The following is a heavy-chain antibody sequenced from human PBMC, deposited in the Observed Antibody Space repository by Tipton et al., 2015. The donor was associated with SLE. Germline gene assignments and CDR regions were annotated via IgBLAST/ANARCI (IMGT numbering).Heavy chain of an antibody. V-gene: IGHV4-39*07. Sequence: GLVKPSETLSLTCSVSGSSISSSSYYWGWIRQAPGKGLEWIGSMFHSGSAYYNPSLKTRVTISVDTSKNQFSLTMDSVTAADTAVYYCARDRGPHGLDVWGRGTTVTVSS. CDR2: MFHSGSA. CDR1: GSSISSSSYY. J-gene: IGHJ6*02. D-gene: IGHD3-10*01. CDR3: ARDRGPHGLDV.